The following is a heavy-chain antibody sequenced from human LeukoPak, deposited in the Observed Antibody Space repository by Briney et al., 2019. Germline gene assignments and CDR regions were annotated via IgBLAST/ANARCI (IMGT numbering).Heavy chain of an antibody. Sequence: GASVKVSCKASGYTFTDYYMHWVRQAPGQGLEWMGWININSGGTNYPQKFQVRVTMTRDTSISTAYMELSRLRSDDTAVYYCARALEWELLTTNAFDIWGQGTMVTVSS. CDR3: ARALEWELLTTNAFDI. D-gene: IGHD1-26*01. J-gene: IGHJ3*02. V-gene: IGHV1-2*02. CDR2: ININSGGT. CDR1: GYTFTDYY.